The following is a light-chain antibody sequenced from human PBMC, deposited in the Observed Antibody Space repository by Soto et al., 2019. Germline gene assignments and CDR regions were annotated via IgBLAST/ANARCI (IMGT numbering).Light chain of an antibody. J-gene: IGKJ2*01. CDR1: QSVSSS. Sequence: ETILTQSPATLSLSPGEGAILSCRASQSVSSSLAWYQQKPGQAPRLLIYAASIRATGIPARFSGSGSGTDFTLTISSLEPEDFAIYYCQQRSNWPGAFGQGTNLEIK. V-gene: IGKV3-11*01. CDR2: AAS. CDR3: QQRSNWPGA.